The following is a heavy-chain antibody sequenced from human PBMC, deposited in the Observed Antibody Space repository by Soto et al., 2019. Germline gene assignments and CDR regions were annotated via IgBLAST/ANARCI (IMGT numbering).Heavy chain of an antibody. J-gene: IGHJ4*02. CDR1: GFNFGVFG. D-gene: IGHD6-19*01. V-gene: IGHV3-30*03. CDR3: ALTRRSSLLEVAGPGFEY. Sequence: LGGSLRLSCAASGFNFGVFGMHWVRQAPGKGLEWLSVLSYEGSEEYYADSVRGRFTISRDNSKNTLFLQMDSLRVDDTGVYYCALTRRSSLLEVAGPGFEYWGQGTLVTVSS. CDR2: LSYEGSEE.